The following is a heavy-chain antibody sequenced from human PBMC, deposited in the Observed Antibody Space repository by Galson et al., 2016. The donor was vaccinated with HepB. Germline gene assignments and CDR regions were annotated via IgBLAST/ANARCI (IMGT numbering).Heavy chain of an antibody. V-gene: IGHV1-18*01. Sequence: SVKVSCKASGYTATTFGVSWVRQAPGQGLEWLGYISDYNGDKNYAPKFQGRVTMTEDTSTDSAYMELSSLRSEDTAMYYCAIEYSSGWDLDHWGQGTLVTVSS. CDR2: ISDYNGDK. CDR1: GYTATTFG. J-gene: IGHJ4*02. CDR3: AIEYSSGWDLDH. D-gene: IGHD6-19*01.